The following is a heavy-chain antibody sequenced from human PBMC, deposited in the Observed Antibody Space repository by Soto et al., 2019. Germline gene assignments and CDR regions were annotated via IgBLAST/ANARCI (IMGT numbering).Heavy chain of an antibody. CDR2: FSGSGGST. CDR3: IPTPFDY. D-gene: IGHD2-2*02. CDR1: GFTFSSYA. V-gene: IGHV3-23*01. Sequence: GGSLRLSCAASGFTFSSYAMSWVRQAPGNGLEWVSAFSGSGGSTYYADSVKGRFTISRGNSKNTLYLQMNSLRAEDTAVYYCIPTPFDYWGQGTLVTVSS. J-gene: IGHJ4*02.